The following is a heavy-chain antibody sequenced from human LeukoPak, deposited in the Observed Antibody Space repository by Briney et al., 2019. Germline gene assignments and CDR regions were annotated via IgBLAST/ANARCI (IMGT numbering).Heavy chain of an antibody. Sequence: PGGSLGLSCAASGFTFSSYGMHWVRQAPGKGLEWVAVISYDGSNKYYADSVKGRFTISRDNSKNTLYLQMNSLRAEDTAVYYCAKDVRRYYDSSGPLDYWGQGTLVTVSS. CDR1: GFTFSSYG. CDR3: AKDVRRYYDSSGPLDY. J-gene: IGHJ4*02. V-gene: IGHV3-30*18. CDR2: ISYDGSNK. D-gene: IGHD3-22*01.